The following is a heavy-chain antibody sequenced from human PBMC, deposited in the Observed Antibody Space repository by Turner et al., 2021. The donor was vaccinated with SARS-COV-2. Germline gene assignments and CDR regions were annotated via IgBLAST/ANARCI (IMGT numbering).Heavy chain of an antibody. CDR2: IYYSGST. D-gene: IGHD3-3*01. Sequence: QLQPQESGPGLVKPSETLSLTCTVSGGSISSSRYYWGWIRQPPGKGLEWIGSIYYSGSTYYNPSLKSRVTISVDTSKNQFSLKLSSVTAADTAVYYCARSNYDFWSGYYTFYFDYWGQGTLVTVSS. V-gene: IGHV4-39*01. CDR3: ARSNYDFWSGYYTFYFDY. CDR1: GGSISSSRYY. J-gene: IGHJ4*02.